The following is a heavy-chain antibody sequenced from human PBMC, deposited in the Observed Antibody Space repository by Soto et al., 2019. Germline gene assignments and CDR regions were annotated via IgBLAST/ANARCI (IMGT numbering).Heavy chain of an antibody. CDR2: INSDGSST. Sequence: GGSLRLSCAASGFTFSSYWMHWVRQAPGKGLVWVSRINSDGSSTSYADSVKGRFTISRDNAKNTLYLQMNSLRAEDTAVYYCARGPIAARPMDWFDPWGQGTLVTVS. CDR1: GFTFSSYW. V-gene: IGHV3-74*01. D-gene: IGHD6-6*01. CDR3: ARGPIAARPMDWFDP. J-gene: IGHJ5*02.